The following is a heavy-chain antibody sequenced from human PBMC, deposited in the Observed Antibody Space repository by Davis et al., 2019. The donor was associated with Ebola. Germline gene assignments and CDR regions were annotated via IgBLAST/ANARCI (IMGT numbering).Heavy chain of an antibody. CDR1: GFTFSDAW. J-gene: IGHJ4*02. CDR2: IKSYTDGEAT. V-gene: IGHV3-15*01. Sequence: GGSLRLSCEASGFTFSDAWMTWVRQAPGKGLEWVGRIKSYTDGEATDYSTPVKGRFTLSRDDSKNTLYLQMSSLKTEDTAVYYCRSDFDYWGQGTLVTVSS. CDR3: RSDFDY.